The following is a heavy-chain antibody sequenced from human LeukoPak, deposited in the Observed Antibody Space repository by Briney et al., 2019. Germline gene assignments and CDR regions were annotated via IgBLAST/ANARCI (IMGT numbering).Heavy chain of an antibody. CDR3: ARASHDYGDYSHFDY. CDR1: GVSISSHC. J-gene: IGHJ4*02. D-gene: IGHD4-17*01. Sequence: SETLSLTCTVSGVSISSHCWSWIRQPPGKGLEWIGYIYYSGSTNYNPSLKSRVTISLDTSKNQFSLKLSSVTAADTAVYYCARASHDYGDYSHFDYWGQGTLVTVSS. CDR2: IYYSGST. V-gene: IGHV4-59*08.